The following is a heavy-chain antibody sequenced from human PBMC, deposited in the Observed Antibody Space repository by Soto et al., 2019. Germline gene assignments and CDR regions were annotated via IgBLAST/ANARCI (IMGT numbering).Heavy chain of an antibody. CDR2: ISGSGGST. Sequence: GGSLRLSCAASGFTFSSYAMSWVRQAPGKGLEWVSAISGSGGSTYYADSVKGRFTISRDNSKNTLYLQMNSLRAEDTAVYYCANDIVVVPDAMPVDYWGQGTLVTVSS. V-gene: IGHV3-23*01. D-gene: IGHD2-2*01. CDR1: GFTFSSYA. CDR3: ANDIVVVPDAMPVDY. J-gene: IGHJ4*02.